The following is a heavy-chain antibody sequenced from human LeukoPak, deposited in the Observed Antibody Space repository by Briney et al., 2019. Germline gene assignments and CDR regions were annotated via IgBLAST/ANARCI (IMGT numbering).Heavy chain of an antibody. D-gene: IGHD1-1*01. CDR2: IIPIFGTA. V-gene: IGHV1-69*05. CDR1: GSTFSSYA. J-gene: IGHJ4*02. Sequence: ASVKVSCKASGSTFSSYAISWVRQAPGQGLEWMGGIIPIFGTANYAQKFQGRVTITTDESTSTAYMELSSLRSEDTAVYYCARDQLELGFDYWGQGTLVTVSS. CDR3: ARDQLELGFDY.